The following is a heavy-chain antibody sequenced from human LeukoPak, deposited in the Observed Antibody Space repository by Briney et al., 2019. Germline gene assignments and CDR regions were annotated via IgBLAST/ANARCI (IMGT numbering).Heavy chain of an antibody. V-gene: IGHV3-23*05. Sequence: PGGSLRLSCAVSGFTFRSYAMNWVRQAPGKGLEWVSSSYSGASRFYAASVKGRFTISRDNSENILYLQMHSLRADDTALYFCARSPVGCNYGQNSYYYYFDYWGQGTVVTVSS. CDR1: GFTFRSYA. D-gene: IGHD5-18*01. CDR3: ARSPVGCNYGQNSYYYYFDY. CDR2: SSYSGASR. J-gene: IGHJ4*02.